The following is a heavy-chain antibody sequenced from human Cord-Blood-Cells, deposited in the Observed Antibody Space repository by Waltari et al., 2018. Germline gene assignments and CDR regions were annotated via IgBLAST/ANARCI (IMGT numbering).Heavy chain of an antibody. CDR1: GGSFSGYY. J-gene: IGHJ4*02. CDR2: INHSGST. CDR3: ARTIRGCGVY. Sequence: QVQLQQWGAGLLKPSETLSLTCAVYGGSFSGYYWSWIRQPPGKGLEWIGEINHSGSTNYNPSLKVRVTISVDTSKNQFSLKLSSVTAADTAVYYCARTIRGCGVYWGQGTLVTVSS. V-gene: IGHV4-34*01. D-gene: IGHD3-10*01.